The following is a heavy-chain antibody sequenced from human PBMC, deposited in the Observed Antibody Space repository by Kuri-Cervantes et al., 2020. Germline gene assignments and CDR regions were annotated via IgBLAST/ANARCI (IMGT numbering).Heavy chain of an antibody. CDR3: VRDQSAMVHMDV. J-gene: IGHJ6*03. V-gene: IGHV1-46*01. D-gene: IGHD3-10*01. Sequence: ASVKVSCKASGYTFTSYYMHWVRQAPGQGLEWMGIINPNGGSTSYAQKFQGRVTMTRDTSTSTVYMELSSLRSEDTAVYYCVRDQSAMVHMDVWGKGTTVTVSS. CDR1: GYTFTSYY. CDR2: INPNGGST.